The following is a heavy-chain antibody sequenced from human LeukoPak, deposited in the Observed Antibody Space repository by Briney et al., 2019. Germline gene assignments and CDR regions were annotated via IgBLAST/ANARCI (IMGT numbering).Heavy chain of an antibody. V-gene: IGHV3-74*01. CDR2: INSDGSST. CDR3: ARGDYDFWIGYRFSAPGPFDY. Sequence: AGGSLRLSCAASGFTFSSYWMHWVRQAPGKGLVWVSRINSDGSSTSYADSVKGRFTISRDNAKNTLYLQMNSLRAEDMAVYYCARGDYDFWIGYRFSAPGPFDYWGQGTLVTVSS. D-gene: IGHD3-3*01. J-gene: IGHJ4*02. CDR1: GFTFSSYW.